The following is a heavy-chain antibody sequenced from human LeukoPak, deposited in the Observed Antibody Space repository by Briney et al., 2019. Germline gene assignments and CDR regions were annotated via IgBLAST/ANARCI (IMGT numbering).Heavy chain of an antibody. CDR3: ARAKYSSSWYKY. J-gene: IGHJ4*02. V-gene: IGHV3-48*03. CDR1: GFTFSSYG. D-gene: IGHD6-13*01. CDR2: ISSSGSTI. Sequence: PGGSLRLSCAASGFTFSSYGMDWVRQAPGKGLEWVSYISSSGSTIYYADSVKGRFTISRDNAKNSLYLQMNSLRAEDTAVYYCARAKYSSSWYKYWGQGTLVTVSS.